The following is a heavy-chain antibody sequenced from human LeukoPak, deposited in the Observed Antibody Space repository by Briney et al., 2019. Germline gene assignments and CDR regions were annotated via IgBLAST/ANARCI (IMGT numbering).Heavy chain of an antibody. V-gene: IGHV1-69*04. Sequence: SVKDSCTASGGTFSSYAISWVRQAPGQGLEWMGRIIPILGIANYAQKFQGRVTITADKSTSTAYMELSSLRSEDTAVYYCARDLAIGDSYFDYWGQGTLVTVSS. CDR2: IIPILGIA. D-gene: IGHD4-17*01. J-gene: IGHJ4*02. CDR1: GGTFSSYA. CDR3: ARDLAIGDSYFDY.